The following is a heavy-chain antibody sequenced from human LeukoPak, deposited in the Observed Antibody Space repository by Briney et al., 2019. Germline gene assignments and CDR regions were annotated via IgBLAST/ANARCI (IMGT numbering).Heavy chain of an antibody. D-gene: IGHD2-2*01. Sequence: SETLSLTCTVSGGSISSYYWSWIRQPPGKGLEWIGYIYYSGSTNYNPSLKSRVTISVDPSKNQFSLKLSSVTAADTAVYYCARDHLPDCSSTSCSTNWFDPWGQGTLVTVSS. CDR2: IYYSGST. CDR3: ARDHLPDCSSTSCSTNWFDP. CDR1: GGSISSYY. V-gene: IGHV4-59*01. J-gene: IGHJ5*02.